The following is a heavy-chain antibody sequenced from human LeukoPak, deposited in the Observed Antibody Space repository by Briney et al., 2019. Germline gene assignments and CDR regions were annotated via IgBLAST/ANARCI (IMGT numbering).Heavy chain of an antibody. J-gene: IGHJ5*02. V-gene: IGHV5-51*01. CDR3: ARYYLGLQNLFDP. CDR2: IYPGDSYT. Sequence: AESLKISCKGSGYSVTSYWIGWVRQMPGKSLEWMGIIYPGDSYTRYSPSFQGQGTISADKFISTAYLQWSSLKASDTAMYYCARYYLGLQNLFDPWGQGTLVTVSS. D-gene: IGHD3-10*01. CDR1: GYSVTSYW.